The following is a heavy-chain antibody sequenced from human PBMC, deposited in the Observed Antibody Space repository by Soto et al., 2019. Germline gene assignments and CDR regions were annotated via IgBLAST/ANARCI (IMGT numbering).Heavy chain of an antibody. V-gene: IGHV3-66*01. CDR2: IYSGGST. J-gene: IGHJ4*02. Sequence: PGGSLILSCAAAGFNVRNNDRSWVRQATGKGLEWVSVIYSGGSTYYADSVKGRFIISRDNSKNTLYLQMNRLRAEDTAVYYCARDRYSSGWYSGFDYWGQGTLVTVSS. CDR3: ARDRYSSGWYSGFDY. CDR1: GFNVRNND. D-gene: IGHD6-19*01.